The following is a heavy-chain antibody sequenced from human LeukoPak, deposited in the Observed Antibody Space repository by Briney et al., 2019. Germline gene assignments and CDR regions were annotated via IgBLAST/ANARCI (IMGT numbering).Heavy chain of an antibody. CDR2: INSDGSST. D-gene: IGHD2-2*01. Sequence: PGGSLRLSCAASGFTFSSYWMHWVRQAPGKGLVWVSRINSDGSSTSYADSVKGRFTISRDNAKNTLYLQMNSLRSEDTAVYYCAREGVVPAAIGSRPLYYFDYWGQGTLVTVSS. CDR3: AREGVVPAAIGSRPLYYFDY. V-gene: IGHV3-74*01. CDR1: GFTFSSYW. J-gene: IGHJ4*02.